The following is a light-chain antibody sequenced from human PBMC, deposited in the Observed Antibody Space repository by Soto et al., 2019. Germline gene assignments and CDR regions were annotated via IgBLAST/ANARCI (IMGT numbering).Light chain of an antibody. CDR3: KQTHSIPPT. J-gene: IGKJ2*01. CDR2: AAS. V-gene: IGKV1-39*01. Sequence: DIQMTQSASSLSGSVGHRVTVTLRPSHIVDTSLNWYQQKPGKAPKLLIYAASSVQSGVPARLSGSGSATFFTLTIHNLQTDDFATYFCKQTHSIPPTFGTGTKVDIK. CDR1: HIVDTS.